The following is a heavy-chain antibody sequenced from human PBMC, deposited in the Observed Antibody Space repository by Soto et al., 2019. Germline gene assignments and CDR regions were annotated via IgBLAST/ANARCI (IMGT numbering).Heavy chain of an antibody. V-gene: IGHV1-3*01. CDR2: INAGNGNT. J-gene: IGHJ6*03. CDR3: ARGHLAVVPVASWYYYMDV. CDR1: GYTFTNYA. D-gene: IGHD2-2*01. Sequence: ASVKVSCKASGYTFTNYAVHWVRQAPGQRLEWMGWINAGNGNTRYSQKFQGRVTITRGTSARTAYMELSSLRSEDTAVYYCARGHLAVVPVASWYYYMDVWGKGTTVTVSS.